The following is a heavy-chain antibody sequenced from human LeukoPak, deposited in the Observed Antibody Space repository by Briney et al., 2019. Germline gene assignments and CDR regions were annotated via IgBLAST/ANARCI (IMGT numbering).Heavy chain of an antibody. V-gene: IGHV3-23*01. Sequence: PGGSLRLSCAASGFAIVSHGMSWVRQAPGKGLEWVSTVSGSGGGTYYADSVKGRFIISRDNSKTTLYLQLNSLTAEDTAVYYCAKVSISMLRGPRYYFDYWGQGTLVTVSS. CDR2: VSGSGGGT. D-gene: IGHD3-10*01. CDR1: GFAIVSHG. CDR3: AKVSISMLRGPRYYFDY. J-gene: IGHJ4*02.